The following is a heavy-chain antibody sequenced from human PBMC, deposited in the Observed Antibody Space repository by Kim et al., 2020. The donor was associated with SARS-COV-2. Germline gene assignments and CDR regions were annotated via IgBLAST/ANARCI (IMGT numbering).Heavy chain of an antibody. CDR1: GFTFSSYG. D-gene: IGHD3-16*01. CDR2: VYSDGRST. V-gene: IGHV3-NL1*01. Sequence: GGSLRLSCVASGFTFSSYGMHWVRQAPGKGLEWVSLVYSDGRSTSFPASLKAGSPSSEENPRTPLICKRKSLRAEATVWNYCRSLSTWYVWHTFYSWG. J-gene: IGHJ5*01. CDR3: RSLSTWYVWHTFYS.